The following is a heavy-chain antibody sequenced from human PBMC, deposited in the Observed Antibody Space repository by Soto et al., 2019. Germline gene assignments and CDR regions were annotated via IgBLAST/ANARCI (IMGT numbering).Heavy chain of an antibody. D-gene: IGHD1-26*01. V-gene: IGHV4-61*01. Sequence: PSETLSLTCTVSGGSVSSGSYYWSWIRQPPGKGLEWIGYIYYSGSTNYNPSLKSRVTISVDTSKSQFSLKLSSVTAADTAVYYCAGVIVGAILYWGQGTLVTVSS. CDR2: IYYSGST. CDR3: AGVIVGAILY. CDR1: GGSVSSGSYY. J-gene: IGHJ4*02.